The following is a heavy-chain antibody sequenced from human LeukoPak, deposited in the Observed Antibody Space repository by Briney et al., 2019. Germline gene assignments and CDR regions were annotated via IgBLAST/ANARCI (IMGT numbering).Heavy chain of an antibody. Sequence: SETLSLTCTVSGGSISSGGYYWSWIRQHPGKGLEWIVYIYYSGSTYYNPSLKSRVTISVGTSKNQFSLKLSSVTAADTAVYYCARLQYYYDSSGSWYFDLWGRGTLVTVSS. J-gene: IGHJ2*01. V-gene: IGHV4-31*03. D-gene: IGHD3-22*01. CDR3: ARLQYYYDSSGSWYFDL. CDR2: IYYSGST. CDR1: GGSISSGGYY.